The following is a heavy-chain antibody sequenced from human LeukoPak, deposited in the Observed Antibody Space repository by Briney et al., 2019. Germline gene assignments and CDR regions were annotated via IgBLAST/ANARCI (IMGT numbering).Heavy chain of an antibody. CDR1: GYSISSGYY. J-gene: IGHJ4*02. Sequence: SETLSLTCTVSGYSISSGYYWGWIRQPPGKGLEWIGNIYHSGSTYYNPSLKSRVTISVDTSKNQFSLKLSSVTAADTAVYYCARDRASSSWYDWGQGTLVTVSS. D-gene: IGHD6-13*01. CDR2: IYHSGST. CDR3: ARDRASSSWYD. V-gene: IGHV4-38-2*02.